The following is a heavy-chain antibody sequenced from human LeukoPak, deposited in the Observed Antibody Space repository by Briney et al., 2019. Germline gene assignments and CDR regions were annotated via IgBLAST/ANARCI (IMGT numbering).Heavy chain of an antibody. Sequence: GGSLRLSCAASGFTFSPYAMSWVRQAPGKGLEWVSTINSSGGSTYYADSVKGRFTVSRDNSKNTLFLQMISLRADDTAVYYCAKGVVPDDWGQGTLVTVSS. CDR1: GFTFSPYA. CDR2: INSSGGST. V-gene: IGHV3-23*01. D-gene: IGHD2-21*01. J-gene: IGHJ4*02. CDR3: AKGVVPDD.